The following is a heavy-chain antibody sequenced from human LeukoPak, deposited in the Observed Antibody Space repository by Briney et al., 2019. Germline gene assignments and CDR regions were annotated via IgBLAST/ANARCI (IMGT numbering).Heavy chain of an antibody. V-gene: IGHV4-34*01. D-gene: IGHD3-22*01. CDR1: GGSFSGYY. CDR3: ARHSITYYYDSSGYYTAIFDY. J-gene: IGHJ4*02. Sequence: PSETLALTCAVYGGSFSGYYWSWMRQPPGKGLEWIGEINHSGSTNYNPSLKSRVTISVDTSKNQFSLKLSSVTAADTAVYYCARHSITYYYDSSGYYTAIFDYWGQGTLVTVSS. CDR2: INHSGST.